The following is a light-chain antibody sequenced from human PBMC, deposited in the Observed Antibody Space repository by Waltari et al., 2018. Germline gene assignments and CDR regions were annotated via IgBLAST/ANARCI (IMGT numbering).Light chain of an antibody. Sequence: LANRSVSRFLAWYEQKPGQAPRLLIYVVSTRATGVPDRFSGSGSGTDFSLKISRVEAEDVGVYYCMQDRQLPWTFGQGTTVEI. V-gene: IGKV2-28*01. J-gene: IGKJ1*01. CDR3: MQDRQLPWT. CDR2: VVS. CDR1: LANRSVSRF.